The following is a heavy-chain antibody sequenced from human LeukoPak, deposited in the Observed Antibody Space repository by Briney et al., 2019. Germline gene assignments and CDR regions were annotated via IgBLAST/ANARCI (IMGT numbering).Heavy chain of an antibody. Sequence: SETLSLTCTVSGDSISSYYWSWIRQPPGKGLEWIGYIYYSGSTNYNPSLKSRVTISVDTSKNQFSLKLSSVTAADTAVYYCASIYTVTTQDYWGQGTLVTVSS. CDR1: GDSISSYY. V-gene: IGHV4-59*08. D-gene: IGHD4-11*01. CDR2: IYYSGST. CDR3: ASIYTVTTQDY. J-gene: IGHJ4*02.